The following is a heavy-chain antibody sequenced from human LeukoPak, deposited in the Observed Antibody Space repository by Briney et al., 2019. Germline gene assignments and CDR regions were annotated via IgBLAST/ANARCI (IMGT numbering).Heavy chain of an antibody. D-gene: IGHD3-10*01. J-gene: IGHJ4*02. Sequence: GGSLRLSCVGSGFTFNSYSMNWVHQAPGKGLEWLSYISSSSSTIYYADSVKGRFTISRDYAKNSLYLQMNSLRDEDTAVYYCARTDLWFGESDKGSFDYWGQGTLVTVSS. CDR1: GFTFNSYS. CDR3: ARTDLWFGESDKGSFDY. V-gene: IGHV3-48*02. CDR2: ISSSSSTI.